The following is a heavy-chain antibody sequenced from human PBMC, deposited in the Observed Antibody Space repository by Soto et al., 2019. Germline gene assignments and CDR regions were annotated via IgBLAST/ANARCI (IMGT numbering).Heavy chain of an antibody. J-gene: IGHJ4*02. V-gene: IGHV3-53*02. CDR1: GFSISSNY. CDR3: ARGQQVSTIRGVQGFAY. CDR2: LYSGGTS. Sequence: EVQLVETGGGLIQPGGSLRLSCAASGFSISSNYMTWVRQAPGKGLEWVSLLYSGGTSYYADSVKGRFTISRDNSKNTLLLQMNRLKSEDTAVYYCARGQQVSTIRGVQGFAYWGQGTLVTVSS. D-gene: IGHD3-10*01.